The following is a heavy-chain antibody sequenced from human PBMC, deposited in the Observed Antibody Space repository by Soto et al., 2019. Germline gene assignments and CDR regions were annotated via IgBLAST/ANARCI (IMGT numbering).Heavy chain of an antibody. V-gene: IGHV3-7*01. Sequence: EVQLVESGGGLVQPGGSLRLSCVASGFTLSSYWMYWVRQAPGKGLEWVANINQDGSEKNYVDSVKGRFTISRDNAKNSLYLQMNSLRAEDTAVYYCCFTTTSNGNWGQGTLVTVSS. CDR1: GFTLSSYW. CDR3: CFTTTSNGN. J-gene: IGHJ4*02. D-gene: IGHD1-26*01. CDR2: INQDGSEK.